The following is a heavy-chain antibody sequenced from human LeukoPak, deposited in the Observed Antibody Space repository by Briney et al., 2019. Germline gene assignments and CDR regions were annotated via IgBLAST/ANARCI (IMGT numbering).Heavy chain of an antibody. D-gene: IGHD3-22*01. CDR2: IYYSGST. V-gene: IGHV4-59*12. Sequence: PSETLSLTCTVSGGSISSYYWSWIRQPPGKGLEWIGYIYYSGSTNYNPSLKSRVTMSVDTSKNQFSLKLSSVTAADTAVYYCARDEPVYDTGNWFDPWGQGTLVTVSS. CDR3: ARDEPVYDTGNWFDP. J-gene: IGHJ5*02. CDR1: GGSISSYY.